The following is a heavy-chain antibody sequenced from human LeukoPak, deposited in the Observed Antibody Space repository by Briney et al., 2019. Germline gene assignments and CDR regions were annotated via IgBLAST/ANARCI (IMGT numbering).Heavy chain of an antibody. CDR1: GYTLTELS. D-gene: IGHD3-10*01. Sequence: GASVKVSCKVSGYTLTELSMHWVRQAPGEGLEWMGWMNPNSGSTGYAQKFQGRVTMTRKTSISTAYMELSSLRSEDTAVYYCARGYSYGSGSYYMIWGQGTLVTVSS. CDR3: ARGYSYGSGSYYMI. J-gene: IGHJ4*02. V-gene: IGHV1-8*01. CDR2: MNPNSGST.